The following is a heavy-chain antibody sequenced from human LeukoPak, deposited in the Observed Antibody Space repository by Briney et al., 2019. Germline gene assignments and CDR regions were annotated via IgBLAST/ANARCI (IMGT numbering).Heavy chain of an antibody. V-gene: IGHV4-4*07. CDR2: INTSGST. J-gene: IGHJ4*02. CDR3: ARDRGNYDFWSGYGGGLEY. D-gene: IGHD3-3*01. CDR1: GGSISTYY. Sequence: SQTLSLTFSVSGGSISTYYWTWIRQSAGKGQEWIGRINTSGSTTYNPSLKSRVTMSVDTSENQFSLKLSSVTAADTAVYYCARDRGNYDFWSGYGGGLEYWGQGTRVTVSS.